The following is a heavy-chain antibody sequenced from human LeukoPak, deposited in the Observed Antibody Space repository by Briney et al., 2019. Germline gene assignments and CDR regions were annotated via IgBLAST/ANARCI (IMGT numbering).Heavy chain of an antibody. CDR2: IFNSGST. J-gene: IGHJ5*02. D-gene: IGHD3-22*01. Sequence: SETLSLTCTVSGGSISSYYWSWIRQPPGKGLEWIGYIFNSGSTNYNPSLKSRVTISLDTSKNQFSLKLSSVTAADTAVYYCARSYYYYDSSGSLNWFDPWGQGTLVTVSS. CDR3: ARSYYYYDSSGSLNWFDP. V-gene: IGHV4-59*01. CDR1: GGSISSYY.